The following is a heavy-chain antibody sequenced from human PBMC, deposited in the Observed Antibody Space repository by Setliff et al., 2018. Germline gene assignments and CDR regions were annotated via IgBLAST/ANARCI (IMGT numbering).Heavy chain of an antibody. Sequence: ASVKVSCKSFGYTFSAYGVSWVRQAPGQGLEWMGWVNPDNGDTKSAQKFQGRLTMTRDTSISTAYMELSSLRSDDTAVYYCARVPQEALYYYDRGNHFDSWGQGTLVTVSS. CDR1: GYTFSAYG. J-gene: IGHJ4*02. CDR3: ARVPQEALYYYDRGNHFDS. V-gene: IGHV1-2*02. CDR2: VNPDNGDT. D-gene: IGHD3-22*01.